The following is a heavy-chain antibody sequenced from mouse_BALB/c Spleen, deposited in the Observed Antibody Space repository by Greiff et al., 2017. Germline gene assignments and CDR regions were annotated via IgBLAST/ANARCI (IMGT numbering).Heavy chain of an antibody. D-gene: IGHD2-14*01. CDR1: GFSLTSYG. CDR3: ASHRYDVNYAMDY. CDR2: IWSDGST. V-gene: IGHV2-6-2*01. J-gene: IGHJ4*01. Sequence: QVQLKESGPDLVAPSQSLSITCTVSGFSLTSYGVHWVRQPPGKGLEWLVVIWSDGSTTYNSALKSRLSISKDNSKSQVFLKMNSLQTDDTAMYYCASHRYDVNYAMDYWGQGTSVTVSS.